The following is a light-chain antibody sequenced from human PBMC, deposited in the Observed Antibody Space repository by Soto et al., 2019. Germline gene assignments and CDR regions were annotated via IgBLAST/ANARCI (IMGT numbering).Light chain of an antibody. J-gene: IGKJ1*01. V-gene: IGKV3-15*01. CDR2: GAS. Sequence: EIVMTQSPATLSVSPGERATLSCRTSQTVSSSLAWYQQKPGQAPRLLIYGASTRATGIPARLSGSGSGTEFTLSISSLQSEDFAVYYCQQFNNWPWTFGQGTKVKIK. CDR3: QQFNNWPWT. CDR1: QTVSSS.